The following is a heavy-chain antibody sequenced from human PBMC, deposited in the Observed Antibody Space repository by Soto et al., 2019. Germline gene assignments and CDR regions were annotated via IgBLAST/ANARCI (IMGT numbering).Heavy chain of an antibody. CDR1: GGSISSYY. V-gene: IGHV4-4*07. D-gene: IGHD3-22*01. Sequence: KASETLSLTCTVSGGSISSYYWSWIRQPAGKGLEWIGRIYTSGSTNYNPSLKSRVTMSVDTSKNQFSLKLSSVTAADTAVYYCARVAYYDSSGYYHPHMWFDPWGQGTLVTVSS. CDR2: IYTSGST. CDR3: ARVAYYDSSGYYHPHMWFDP. J-gene: IGHJ5*02.